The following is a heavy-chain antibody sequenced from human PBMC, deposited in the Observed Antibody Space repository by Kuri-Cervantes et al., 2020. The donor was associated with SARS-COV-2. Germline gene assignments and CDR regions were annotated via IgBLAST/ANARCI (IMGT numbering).Heavy chain of an antibody. V-gene: IGHV3-30*18. CDR1: GFNFSRTD. CDR2: ISHDGKNK. Sequence: GESLKISCAASGFNFSRTDMHWVRQAPGKGLEWVAVISHDGKNKKCIASGKGRFTSSRDNSQNTLYLHMKSLRSEDTAMYYCAKDRVGAQDFWGQGTLVTVSS. CDR3: AKDRVGAQDF. D-gene: IGHD4/OR15-4a*01. J-gene: IGHJ4*02.